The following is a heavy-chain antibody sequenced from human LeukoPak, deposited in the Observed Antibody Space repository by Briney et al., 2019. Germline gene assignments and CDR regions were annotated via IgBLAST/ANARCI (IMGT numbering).Heavy chain of an antibody. Sequence: SETLSLTCTVSGGSISSSSYYWGWIRQPPGRGLEWIGSIYYSGSTYYNPSLKSRVTISVDTSKNQFSLKLSSVTAADTAVYYCARLGANMVRGVSWFDPWGQGTLVTVSS. D-gene: IGHD3-10*01. CDR2: IYYSGST. CDR3: ARLGANMVRGVSWFDP. CDR1: GGSISSSSYY. J-gene: IGHJ5*02. V-gene: IGHV4-39*01.